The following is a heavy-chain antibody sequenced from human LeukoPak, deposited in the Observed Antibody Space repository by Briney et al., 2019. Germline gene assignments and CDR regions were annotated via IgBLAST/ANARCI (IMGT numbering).Heavy chain of an antibody. V-gene: IGHV3-49*04. J-gene: IGHJ6*03. D-gene: IGHD6-6*01. CDR2: IRSKAYGGTT. Sequence: GGSLRLSCAASGFTFSSYSMNWVRQAPGKGLEWVGFIRSKAYGGTTEYAASVKGRFTISRDDSKSIAYLQMNSLKTEDTAVYYCTRSPALGSRYSSSEFYYYYYMDVWGKGTTVTVSS. CDR1: GFTFSSYS. CDR3: TRSPALGSRYSSSEFYYYYYMDV.